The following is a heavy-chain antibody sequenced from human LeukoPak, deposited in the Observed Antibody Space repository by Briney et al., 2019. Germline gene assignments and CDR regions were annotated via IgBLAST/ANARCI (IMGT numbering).Heavy chain of an antibody. CDR3: AAERWLQLGDAFDI. CDR2: IKQDGSEK. J-gene: IGHJ3*02. CDR1: GFTCSSYW. V-gene: IGHV3-7*01. D-gene: IGHD5-24*01. Sequence: GGSLRLSCAASGFTCSSYWMSWVRQAPVKGLEWVANIKQDGSEKYYVDSVKGRFTISRDNAKNSLYLQMNSLRAEDTAVYYCAAERWLQLGDAFDIWGQGTMVTVSS.